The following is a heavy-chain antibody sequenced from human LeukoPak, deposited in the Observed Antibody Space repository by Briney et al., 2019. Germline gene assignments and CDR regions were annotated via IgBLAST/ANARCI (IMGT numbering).Heavy chain of an antibody. Sequence: SQTLSLTCAISGDSVSSNSAAWNWIRQSPSRGLEWLGRTYYRSKWYNDYAVSVKSRITINPDTSKNQFSLQLNSVTPEDTAVYYCARDFNYGDYNGGNFDYWGQGTLVTVSS. CDR3: ARDFNYGDYNGGNFDY. D-gene: IGHD4-17*01. CDR1: GDSVSSNSAA. CDR2: TYYRSKWYN. V-gene: IGHV6-1*01. J-gene: IGHJ4*02.